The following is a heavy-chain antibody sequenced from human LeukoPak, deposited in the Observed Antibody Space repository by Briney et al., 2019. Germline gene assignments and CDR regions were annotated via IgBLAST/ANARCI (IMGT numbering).Heavy chain of an antibody. CDR2: IYYSGST. CDR1: GGSISSSSYY. V-gene: IGHV4-39*01. CDR3: ARHRGYYYYYMDV. Sequence: SETLSLTCTVSGGSISSSSYYWGWIRQPPGKGLEWIGSIYYSGSTYYNPSLQSRVTISVDTSKNQFPLKLNSVTAADTAVYYCARHRGYYYYYMDVWGKGTTVTISS. J-gene: IGHJ6*03.